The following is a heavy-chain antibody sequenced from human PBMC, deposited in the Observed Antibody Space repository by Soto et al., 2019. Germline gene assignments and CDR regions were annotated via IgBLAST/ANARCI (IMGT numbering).Heavy chain of an antibody. Sequence: EVQLVESGGGLVKPGGSLRLSCAASGFTFSSYSMNWVRQAPGKVLEWVSSISSSSSYIYYADSVKGRFTISRDNAKNSLYLQMNSLRAEDTAVYYCARDSPFFHDSSGYGEPFDYWGQGTLVTVSS. J-gene: IGHJ4*02. D-gene: IGHD3-22*01. CDR1: GFTFSSYS. CDR3: ARDSPFFHDSSGYGEPFDY. CDR2: ISSSSSYI. V-gene: IGHV3-21*01.